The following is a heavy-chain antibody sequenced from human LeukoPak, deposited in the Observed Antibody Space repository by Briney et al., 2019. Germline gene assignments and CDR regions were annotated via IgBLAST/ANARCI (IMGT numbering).Heavy chain of an antibody. V-gene: IGHV3-7*01. J-gene: IGHJ4*02. D-gene: IGHD2-15*01. CDR1: GFNFMTSW. CDR2: IRYDGTVK. CDR3: ARDPDSCSFDY. Sequence: GGSLRLSCTASGFNFMTSWMSWVRQSPAKGLEFLANIRYDGTVKNYVDSVKGRFTISRDNPRNSVYLQMDSLRAEDTGLYYCARDPDSCSFDYWGQGALVTVSS.